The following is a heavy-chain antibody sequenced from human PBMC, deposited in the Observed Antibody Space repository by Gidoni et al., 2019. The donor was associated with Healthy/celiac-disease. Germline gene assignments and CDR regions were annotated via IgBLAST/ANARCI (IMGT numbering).Heavy chain of an antibody. CDR1: GGTFSSYA. J-gene: IGHJ3*02. V-gene: IGHV1-69*06. D-gene: IGHD3-22*01. Sequence: QVQLVQSGAEVKKPGSSVKVSCKASGGTFSSYAISWVRQAPGQGLEWMGGIIPILGTANYAQKFQGRVTITADKSTSTAYMELSSLRSEDTAVYYCARDRGDYYDSSGYYSYAFDIWGQGTMVTVSS. CDR3: ARDRGDYYDSSGYYSYAFDI. CDR2: IIPILGTA.